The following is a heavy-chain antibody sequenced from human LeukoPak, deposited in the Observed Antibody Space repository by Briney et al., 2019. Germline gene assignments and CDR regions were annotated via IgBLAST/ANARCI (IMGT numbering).Heavy chain of an antibody. CDR3: AREAFSIAARAYYFDY. J-gene: IGHJ4*02. CDR2: ISAYNGNT. V-gene: IGHV1-18*01. CDR1: GYTFTSYG. D-gene: IGHD6-6*01. Sequence: GASVKVSCKASGYTFTSYGISWVRQAPGQGLEWMGWISAYNGNTNYAQKLQGRVTMTTDTSTSTAYMELRSLRSDDTAVYYCAREAFSIAARAYYFDYWGQGTLVTVSS.